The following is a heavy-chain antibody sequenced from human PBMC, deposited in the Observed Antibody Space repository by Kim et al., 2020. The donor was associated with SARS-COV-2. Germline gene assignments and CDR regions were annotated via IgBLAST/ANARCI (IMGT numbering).Heavy chain of an antibody. Sequence: SETLSLTCAVYGGSFSGYYWSWIRQPPGKGLEWIGEINHSGSTNYNPSLKSRVTISVDTSKNQFSLKLSSVTAADTAVYYCASITMIPTGRWGQGTLVTVSS. CDR3: ASITMIPTGR. CDR1: GGSFSGYY. CDR2: INHSGST. J-gene: IGHJ4*02. D-gene: IGHD3-22*01. V-gene: IGHV4-34*01.